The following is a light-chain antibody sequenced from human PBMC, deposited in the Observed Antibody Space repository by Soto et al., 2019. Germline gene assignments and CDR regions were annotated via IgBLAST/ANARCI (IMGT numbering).Light chain of an antibody. J-gene: IGLJ1*01. CDR3: CSYTTSNTRQIV. V-gene: IGLV2-14*01. Sequence: QSALTQPASVSGSPGHSIIISCTGTSSDVGGYNYVSWYQQHPGKAPKFMIYDVSNRPSGVSNRFSGSKSGNTASLTISGLQAEDEADYYCCSYTTSNTRQIVFGTGTKVTVL. CDR1: SSDVGGYNY. CDR2: DVS.